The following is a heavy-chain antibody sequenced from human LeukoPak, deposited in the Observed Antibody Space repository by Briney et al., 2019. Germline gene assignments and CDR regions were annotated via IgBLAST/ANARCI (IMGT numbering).Heavy chain of an antibody. CDR1: GGSISSNNW. Sequence: PSETLSLTCAVSGGSISSNNWWGWVRQPPGKGLEWIGEIYHSGSPNYNPSLKSRVTISADKSRNHFSLNLSSVTAADTAVYYCARHPMVRGVIVNWFDPWGQGTLVTVSS. CDR3: ARHPMVRGVIVNWFDP. CDR2: IYHSGSP. V-gene: IGHV4-4*02. J-gene: IGHJ5*02. D-gene: IGHD3-10*01.